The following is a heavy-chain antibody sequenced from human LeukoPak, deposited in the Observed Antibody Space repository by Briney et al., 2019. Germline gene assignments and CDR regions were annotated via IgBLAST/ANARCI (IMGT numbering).Heavy chain of an antibody. Sequence: SETLSLTSTVSAGSISSYYWSWIRQPPGKGLEWIGYIYYSGSTNYNPSLRSRVTISVDTSKNQFSLKLSSVTAADTAVYYCARGRRGYSYGELDYWGQGTLVTVSS. D-gene: IGHD5-18*01. J-gene: IGHJ4*02. CDR1: AGSISSYY. CDR2: IYYSGST. CDR3: ARGRRGYSYGELDY. V-gene: IGHV4-59*01.